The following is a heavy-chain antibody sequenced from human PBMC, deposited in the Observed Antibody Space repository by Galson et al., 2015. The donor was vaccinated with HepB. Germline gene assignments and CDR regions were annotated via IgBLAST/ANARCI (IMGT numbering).Heavy chain of an antibody. CDR2: ISWNSGSI. J-gene: IGHJ3*02. CDR3: AKDIVGGMGNAFDI. Sequence: SLRLSCAASGFTFDDYAMHWVRQAPGKGLEWVSGISWNSGSIGYADSVKGRFTISRDNAKNSLYLQMNSLRAEDTALYYCAKDIVGGMGNAFDIWGQGTMVTVSS. D-gene: IGHD1-26*01. CDR1: GFTFDDYA. V-gene: IGHV3-9*01.